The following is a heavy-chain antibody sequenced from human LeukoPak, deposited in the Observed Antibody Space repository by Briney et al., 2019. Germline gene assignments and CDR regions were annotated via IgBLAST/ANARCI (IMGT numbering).Heavy chain of an antibody. CDR3: AKVHLTYYYDSSGYGFQDY. V-gene: IGHV3-30*18. J-gene: IGHJ4*02. CDR1: GFTFSSYA. CDR2: ISYDGSNK. D-gene: IGHD3-22*01. Sequence: TGGSLRLSCAASGFTFSSYAMHWVRQAPGKGLEWVAVISYDGSNKYYADSVKGRITISRDNSKNTLYLQMNSLRAEDTAVYYCAKVHLTYYYDSSGYGFQDYWGQGTLVIVSS.